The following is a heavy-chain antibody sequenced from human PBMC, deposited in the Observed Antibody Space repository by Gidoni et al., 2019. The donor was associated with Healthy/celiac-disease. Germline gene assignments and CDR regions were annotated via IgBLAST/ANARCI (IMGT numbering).Heavy chain of an antibody. V-gene: IGHV5-10-1*01. D-gene: IGHD3-22*01. Sequence: EVQLVQSGAEVKKPVESCRISCKGSGYGFTSYWIRWVRQLPGKGLEWMGRIDPSDSYTNYSPSFQGHVTISADKSISTAYLQWSSLKASDTAMYYCASASYDSSGFNSDYWGQGTLVTVSS. CDR1: GYGFTSYW. CDR2: IDPSDSYT. CDR3: ASASYDSSGFNSDY. J-gene: IGHJ4*02.